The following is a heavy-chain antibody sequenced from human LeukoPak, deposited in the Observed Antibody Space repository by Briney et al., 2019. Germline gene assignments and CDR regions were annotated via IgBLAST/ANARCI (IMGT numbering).Heavy chain of an antibody. CDR1: GYSFSNYW. D-gene: IGHD1-1*01. Sequence: AESLKISCKASGYSFSNYWIGWVRQLPGKGLEWMGIVYPRDSDTRYSPSFQGHVTITADKTISTPFLQWRNLQASDTAVYYCGRPCERARRDWNLDQWGQGTLVIVSS. CDR3: GRPCERARRDWNLDQ. V-gene: IGHV5-51*01. CDR2: VYPRDSDT. J-gene: IGHJ4*02.